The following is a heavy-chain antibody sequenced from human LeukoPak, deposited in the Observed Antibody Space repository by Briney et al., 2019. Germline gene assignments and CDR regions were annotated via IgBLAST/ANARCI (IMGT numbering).Heavy chain of an antibody. D-gene: IGHD6-19*01. CDR2: INHSGST. CDR3: ARGRARAVAASHFDY. J-gene: IGHJ4*02. V-gene: IGHV4-34*01. CDR1: GGSFSGYY. Sequence: SETLSLTCAVYGGSFSGYYWSWIRQPPGKGLEWIGEINHSGSTNYNPSLKSRVTIPVDTSKNQFSLKLSSVTAADTAVYYCARGRARAVAASHFDYWGQGTLVTVSS.